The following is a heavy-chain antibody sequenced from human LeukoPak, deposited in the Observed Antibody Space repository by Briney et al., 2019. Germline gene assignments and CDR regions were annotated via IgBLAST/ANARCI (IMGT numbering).Heavy chain of an antibody. CDR3: ARGSYREQPTPIDY. CDR1: GFTFSTYG. D-gene: IGHD1/OR15-1a*01. V-gene: IGHV3-23*01. CDR2: ISGSGGST. J-gene: IGHJ4*02. Sequence: PGGSLRLSCEASGFTFSTYGINWVRQAPGKGLEWVSAISGSGGSTYYADSVKGRFTISRDNSKNTLWLQMNSLKGEDTAVYYCARGSYREQPTPIDYWGQGTLVTVSS.